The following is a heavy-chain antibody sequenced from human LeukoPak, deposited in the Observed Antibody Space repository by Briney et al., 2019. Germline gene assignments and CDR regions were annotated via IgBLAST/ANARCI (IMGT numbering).Heavy chain of an antibody. CDR2: ISGDGGST. CDR1: GFTFDDYA. V-gene: IGHV3-43*02. J-gene: IGHJ4*02. Sequence: PGGSLRLSCAASGFTFDDYAMHWVRQAPGKGLEWVSLISGDGGSTYYADSVKGRFTISRDNSKNSLYLQMNSLRTEDTALYYCATDLTGPEDYWGQGTLVTVSS. CDR3: ATDLTGPEDY.